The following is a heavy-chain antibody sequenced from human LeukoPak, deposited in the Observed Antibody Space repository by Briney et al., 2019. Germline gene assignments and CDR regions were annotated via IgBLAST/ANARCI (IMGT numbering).Heavy chain of an antibody. J-gene: IGHJ6*02. D-gene: IGHD3-3*01. Sequence: ASVKVSCKASGYTFTSYDINWVRQATGQGLEWMGWMNPNSGNTGYAQKFQGRVTMTRNTSISTAYMELSSLRSEDTAVYYCARGGLGRSRWYDFWSGYPYYYYYGMDVWGQGTTVTVSS. CDR1: GYTFTSYD. CDR3: ARGGLGRSRWYDFWSGYPYYYYYGMDV. V-gene: IGHV1-8*01. CDR2: MNPNSGNT.